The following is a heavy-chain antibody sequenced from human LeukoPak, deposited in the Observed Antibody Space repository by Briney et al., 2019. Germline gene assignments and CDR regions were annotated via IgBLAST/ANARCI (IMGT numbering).Heavy chain of an antibody. D-gene: IGHD1-1*01. CDR3: ARAKRNELNWFDP. J-gene: IGHJ5*02. Sequence: ASVKVSCKASGYTFTGYYMHWVRQTPGQGLEWMGWINPNSGGTNYAQKFQGRVTTTRDTSISTAYMELSRLRSDDTAVYYCARAKRNELNWFDPWGQGTLVTVSS. CDR2: INPNSGGT. V-gene: IGHV1-2*02. CDR1: GYTFTGYY.